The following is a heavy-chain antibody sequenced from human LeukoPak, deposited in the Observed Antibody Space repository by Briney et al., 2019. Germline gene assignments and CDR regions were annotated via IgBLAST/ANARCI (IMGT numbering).Heavy chain of an antibody. J-gene: IGHJ4*02. CDR2: IRYDGSNK. CDR3: AKDMVTNYDILTGYPDY. D-gene: IGHD3-9*01. V-gene: IGHV3-30*02. Sequence: GGSLRLSCAASGFTLSSYGMHWVRPAPGKGLGWVAFIRYDGSNKYYADSVKGRFTISRDNSKNTLYLQMNSLRAEDTAVYYCAKDMVTNYDILTGYPDYWGQGTLVTVSS. CDR1: GFTLSSYG.